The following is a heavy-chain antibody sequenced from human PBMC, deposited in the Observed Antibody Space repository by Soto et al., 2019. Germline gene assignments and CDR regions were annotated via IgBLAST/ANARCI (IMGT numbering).Heavy chain of an antibody. CDR1: GGSISSSNW. D-gene: IGHD3-10*01. J-gene: IGHJ3*02. CDR2: IYHSGST. CDR3: ARVGSGSSYAFDI. V-gene: IGHV4-4*02. Sequence: SETLSLTCAVSGGSISSSNWWSWVRQPPGKGLEWIGEIYHSGSTNYNPSLKSRVTISVDKSKNQFSLKLGSVTAADTAVYYCARVGSGSSYAFDIWGQGTMVTVSS.